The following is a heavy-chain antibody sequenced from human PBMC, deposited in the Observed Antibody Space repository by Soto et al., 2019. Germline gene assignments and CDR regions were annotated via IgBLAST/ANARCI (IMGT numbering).Heavy chain of an antibody. CDR3: TRGRWLRSSFDY. CDR2: INHSGNT. CDR1: GGSFSGYY. J-gene: IGHJ4*02. V-gene: IGHV4-34*01. D-gene: IGHD5-12*01. Sequence: PSETLSLTCAVYGGSFSGYYLSWIRQPPGKGLEWIGEINHSGNTNYNPSLKSRVTISVDTSKNQFSLKLNSVTAADTAVYYCTRGRWLRSSFDYWGQGTLVTSPQ.